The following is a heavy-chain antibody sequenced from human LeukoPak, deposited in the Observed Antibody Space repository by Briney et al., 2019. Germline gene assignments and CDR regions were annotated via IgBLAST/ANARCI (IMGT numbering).Heavy chain of an antibody. J-gene: IGHJ4*02. Sequence: GASVKVSCKASGYTFTGYYMHWVRQAPGQGLEWMGWINPNSGGTNYAQKFQGWATMTRDTSISTAYMELSRLRSDDTAVYYCARGNNWNDLKFDYWGQGTLVTVSS. CDR1: GYTFTGYY. D-gene: IGHD1-1*01. CDR2: INPNSGGT. V-gene: IGHV1-2*04. CDR3: ARGNNWNDLKFDY.